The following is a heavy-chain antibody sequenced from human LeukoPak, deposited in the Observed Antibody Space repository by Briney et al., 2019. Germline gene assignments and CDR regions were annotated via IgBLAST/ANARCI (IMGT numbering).Heavy chain of an antibody. D-gene: IGHD3-16*01. CDR1: SFTLTSHG. CDR3: AKDDDWGRFNH. J-gene: IGHJ1*01. V-gene: IGHV3-23*01. Sequence: GCLSPSSTAPSFTLTSHGKNWVRGARGDVLDWVSGISPRGDITYYKDSVRGRFTISRDNFKNTVSLQLNSLRAEDTAMYYCAKDDDWGRFNHWGQGTLVTVSS. CDR2: ISPRGDIT.